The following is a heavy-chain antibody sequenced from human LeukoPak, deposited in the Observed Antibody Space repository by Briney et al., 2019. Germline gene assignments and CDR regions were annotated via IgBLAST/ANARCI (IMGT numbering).Heavy chain of an antibody. Sequence: GGSLRLSCTASGFTFSSYDMSWVRQAPGKGLEWVSSITTYSSYIHYADSAKGRFTISRDNAKNSLYLQMNSLRAEDTAVYYCARDRSNGDYAFDYWGQGALVTVSS. CDR2: ITTYSSYI. J-gene: IGHJ4*02. CDR3: ARDRSNGDYAFDY. V-gene: IGHV3-21*01. D-gene: IGHD4-17*01. CDR1: GFTFSSYD.